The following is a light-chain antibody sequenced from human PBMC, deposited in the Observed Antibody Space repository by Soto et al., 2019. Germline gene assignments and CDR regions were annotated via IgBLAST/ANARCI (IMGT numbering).Light chain of an antibody. J-gene: IGLJ1*01. CDR3: CSYAGSYTLYV. CDR2: DVS. Sequence: QSALTQPRSVSGSARQSVTISCTGTSSDVGGYNYVSWYQQHPGKAPKLMIYDVSKRPSGVPDRFSGSKSGNTASLTISGLQAEDEADYYCCSYAGSYTLYVFGSGTKVTVL. CDR1: SSDVGGYNY. V-gene: IGLV2-11*01.